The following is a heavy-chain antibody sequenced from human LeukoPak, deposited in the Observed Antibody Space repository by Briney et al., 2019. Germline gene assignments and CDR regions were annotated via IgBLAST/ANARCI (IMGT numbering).Heavy chain of an antibody. CDR1: GFTFSSYS. V-gene: IGHV3-21*01. CDR3: ARVGAQLGGYYYYYMDV. J-gene: IGHJ6*03. D-gene: IGHD6-6*01. Sequence: GGSLRLSCAASGFTFSSYSMNWVRQAPGKGLEWVSSISSSSSYIYYADSVKGRFTISRDNAKNSLYLQMNSLRAEDTAVYYCARVGAQLGGYYYYYMDVWGKGTTVTVSS. CDR2: ISSSSSYI.